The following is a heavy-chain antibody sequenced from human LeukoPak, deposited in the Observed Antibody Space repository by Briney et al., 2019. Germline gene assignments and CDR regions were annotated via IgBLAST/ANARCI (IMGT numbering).Heavy chain of an antibody. D-gene: IGHD3-22*01. CDR2: TSYDGSNK. CDR3: AKDWYDSSGYYYGGPFDY. V-gene: IGHV3-30-3*01. Sequence: PGGSLRLSCAASGFTFSSYAMHWVRQAPGKGLEWVAVTSYDGSNKYYADSVKGRFTISRDNSKNTLYLQMNSLRAEDTAVYYCAKDWYDSSGYYYGGPFDYWGQGTLVTVSS. CDR1: GFTFSSYA. J-gene: IGHJ4*02.